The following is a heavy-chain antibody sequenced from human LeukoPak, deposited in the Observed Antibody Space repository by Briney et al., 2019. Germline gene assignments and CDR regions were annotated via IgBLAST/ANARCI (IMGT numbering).Heavy chain of an antibody. CDR2: VNPNSGGT. Sequence: ASVKGSSKASGYTFTGNYMHWGGQAPGQGREWMGWVNPNSGGTNYAQNFQGRVTMTRDTSISTAYMELSRLRSDDTAVYYCATEGVVGAYDYWGQGMLVTVSS. CDR1: GYTFTGNY. J-gene: IGHJ4*02. V-gene: IGHV1-2*02. D-gene: IGHD1-26*01. CDR3: ATEGVVGAYDY.